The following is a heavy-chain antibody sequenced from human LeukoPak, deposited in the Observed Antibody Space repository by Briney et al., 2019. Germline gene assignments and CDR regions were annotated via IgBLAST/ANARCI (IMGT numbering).Heavy chain of an antibody. D-gene: IGHD3-16*02. CDR1: GGSLSSGGSY. CDR3: ARDPLLRLGELSFID. Sequence: SQTLSLTCTVSGGSLSSGGSYWGWLRQHPGKGLEWIGYIYYSGSTYYNPSLKSRVTISVDTSKNQFSLKLSSVTAADTAVYYCARDPLLRLGELSFIDWGQGTLVTVSS. CDR2: IYYSGST. V-gene: IGHV4-31*03. J-gene: IGHJ4*02.